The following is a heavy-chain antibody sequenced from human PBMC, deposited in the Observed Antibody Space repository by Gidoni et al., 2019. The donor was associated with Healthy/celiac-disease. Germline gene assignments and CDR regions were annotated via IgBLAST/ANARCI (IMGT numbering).Heavy chain of an antibody. CDR2: MSSSSSYI. V-gene: IGHV3-21*01. J-gene: IGHJ4*02. CDR1: GFTFSSYT. Sequence: EVQLVESGGGLVKPGVSLRLSCEASGFTFSSYTMNWVRQAPGKGLEWVSSMSSSSSYIYYADSVKGRFTISRDNAKNSLYLQMNSLRAEDTAVYYCARYLNSNNDFWGPGTLVTVSS. D-gene: IGHD6-13*01. CDR3: ARYLNSNNDF.